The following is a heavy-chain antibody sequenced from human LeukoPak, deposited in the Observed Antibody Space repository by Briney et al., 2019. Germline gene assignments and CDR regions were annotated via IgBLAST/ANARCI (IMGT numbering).Heavy chain of an antibody. CDR2: ISSSGSTI. Sequence: GGSLRLSCAASGFTFSSYSMNWVRQAPGKGLEWVSSISSSGSTIYYADSVKGRFTISRDNAKNSLYLQMNSLRAEDTAVYYCARSEGMAAFDYWGQGTLVTVSS. J-gene: IGHJ4*02. CDR3: ARSEGMAAFDY. CDR1: GFTFSSYS. D-gene: IGHD5-24*01. V-gene: IGHV3-21*04.